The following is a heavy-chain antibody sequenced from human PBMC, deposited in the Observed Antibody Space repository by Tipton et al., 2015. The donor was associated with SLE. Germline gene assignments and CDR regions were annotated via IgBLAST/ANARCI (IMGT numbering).Heavy chain of an antibody. CDR2: VYSSGFS. J-gene: IGHJ5*02. V-gene: IGHV4-59*01. Sequence: TLSLTCTVSGDSINGYYWTWIRQPPGKGLEWVGYVYSSGFSDYNPSLRSRVTISLDTSKNQFSLRLSSATAADTAVYYCAASGYTFLSWFDPWGQGTPVTVSS. D-gene: IGHD5-12*01. CDR3: AASGYTFLSWFDP. CDR1: GDSINGYY.